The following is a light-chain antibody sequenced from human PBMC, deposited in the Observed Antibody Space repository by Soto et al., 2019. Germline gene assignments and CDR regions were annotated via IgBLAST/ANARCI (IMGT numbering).Light chain of an antibody. V-gene: IGKV1-33*01. CDR3: QQYDSLPPT. J-gene: IGKJ4*01. Sequence: DIQMTQSPSSLSASVGDRVTITCQACQDINKYLNWYQQKPGKAPKLLIFDAFKLDTGVPSRFSGGGSGTDFTFTITSLQPEDIATYFCQQYDSLPPTFGRGPGVEI. CDR1: QDINKY. CDR2: DAF.